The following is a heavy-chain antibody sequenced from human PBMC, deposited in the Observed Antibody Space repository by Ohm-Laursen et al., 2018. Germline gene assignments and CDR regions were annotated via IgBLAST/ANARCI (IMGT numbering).Heavy chain of an antibody. D-gene: IGHD3-22*01. Sequence: SLRPSCAASGFIFSSFAMTWVRQAPGKGLEWVSVISGSGDDTYYTDSVKGRFTVSRDDAKNSLYLQMNSLRAEDTALYYCAKDHDSSGYYSSSDYWGQGTLVTVSS. CDR3: AKDHDSSGYYSSSDY. CDR1: GFIFSSFA. J-gene: IGHJ4*02. CDR2: ISGSGDDT. V-gene: IGHV3-23*01.